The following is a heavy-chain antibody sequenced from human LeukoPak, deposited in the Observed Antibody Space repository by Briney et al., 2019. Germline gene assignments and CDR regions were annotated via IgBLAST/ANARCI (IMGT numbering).Heavy chain of an antibody. CDR2: ISWNRGSI. Sequence: GGSLRLSCAASGFTFSSYSMNWVRQAPGKGLEWVSGISWNRGSIAYADSGKGRFTISRDNAKNSLYLQMNSLRAEDTALYYCAKDRGRLSGITVDYWGQGTLVTVSS. D-gene: IGHD1-14*01. CDR1: GFTFSSYS. V-gene: IGHV3-9*01. J-gene: IGHJ4*02. CDR3: AKDRGRLSGITVDY.